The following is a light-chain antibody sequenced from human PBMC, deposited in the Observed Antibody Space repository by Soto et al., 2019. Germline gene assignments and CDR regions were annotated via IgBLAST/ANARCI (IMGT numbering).Light chain of an antibody. V-gene: IGKV1-5*03. J-gene: IGKJ2*01. Sequence: DIQMTQSPSTLSASVGDRVTITCRASQSISTWLAWYQQKPGKAPNLLIYKASSLGSGVPSRFSGSGSGPXXXXTISSLQPDDFATYYCQQYKSYSPYTFGQGTKLEIK. CDR3: QQYKSYSPYT. CDR1: QSISTW. CDR2: KAS.